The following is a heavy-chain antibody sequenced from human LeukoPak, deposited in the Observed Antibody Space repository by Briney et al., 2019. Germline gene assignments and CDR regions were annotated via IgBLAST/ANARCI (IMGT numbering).Heavy chain of an antibody. CDR1: GYSFTSYW. J-gene: IGHJ4*02. CDR2: IYPGDSDT. Sequence: GKSLNISCKCSGYSFTSYWIGWVRQMPGKGLGWMGIIYPGDSDTSYSPSFQGQFTLSADKSITPAHLPWSSPKASDTAMYYCARHPSAYDFAYWGQGTLVTVSS. V-gene: IGHV5-51*01. CDR3: ARHPSAYDFAY. D-gene: IGHD5-12*01.